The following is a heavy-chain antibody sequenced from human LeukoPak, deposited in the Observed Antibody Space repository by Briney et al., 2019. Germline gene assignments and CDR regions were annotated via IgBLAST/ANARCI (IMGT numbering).Heavy chain of an antibody. J-gene: IGHJ3*02. CDR2: IYTSGGT. CDR3: ASQQWLVEGIAFDI. V-gene: IGHV4-61*02. Sequence: SDALSLTCTVSGGSISSGSYYWSWMRQPAGKGLEWIGRIYTSGGTNYYPSLKSRVTISVDTSKNQCSLALSSVTAADTAVYYCASQQWLVEGIAFDIWGQGTMVTVSS. CDR1: GGSISSGSYY. D-gene: IGHD6-19*01.